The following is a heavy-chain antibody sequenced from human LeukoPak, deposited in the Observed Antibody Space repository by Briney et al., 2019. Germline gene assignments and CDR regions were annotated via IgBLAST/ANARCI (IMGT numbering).Heavy chain of an antibody. J-gene: IGHJ4*02. Sequence: SETLSLTCTVSGGSISTSSYYWGWIRQPPGKGLEWIGSIYYNGNTFYNPSLKSRVTISVDTSKNQFSLKLSSVTAADTAVYYCARRFGYWGQGTLVTVSS. CDR3: ARRFGY. CDR2: IYYNGNT. V-gene: IGHV4-39*01. CDR1: GGSISTSSYY.